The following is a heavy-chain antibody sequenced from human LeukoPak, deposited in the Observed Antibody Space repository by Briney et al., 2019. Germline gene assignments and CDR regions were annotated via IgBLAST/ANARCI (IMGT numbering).Heavy chain of an antibody. J-gene: IGHJ4*02. CDR1: GFTFPSYA. D-gene: IGHD3-16*01. Sequence: GGSLRLSCAASGFTFPSYAMSWVRQAPGKGLEWVSAISGSDDRTYYADSLKGRFTISRDNSKNTLFLQMNSLRAEDTAVYYCAKYGGHPLPHYYLDYWGQGTQVTVSS. CDR2: ISGSDDRT. CDR3: AKYGGHPLPHYYLDY. V-gene: IGHV3-23*01.